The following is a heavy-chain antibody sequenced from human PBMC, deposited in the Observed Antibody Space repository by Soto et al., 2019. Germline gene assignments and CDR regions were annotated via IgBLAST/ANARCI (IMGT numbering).Heavy chain of an antibody. V-gene: IGHV4-34*01. J-gene: IGHJ4*02. Sequence: SETLSLTCAVYGGSFSGYYWSWIRQPPGKGLEWIGEINHSGSTNYNPSLKSRVTIPVDTSKNQFSLKLSSVTAADTAVYYCARGRVATIDYWGQGTLVTVSS. CDR1: GGSFSGYY. D-gene: IGHD5-12*01. CDR3: ARGRVATIDY. CDR2: INHSGST.